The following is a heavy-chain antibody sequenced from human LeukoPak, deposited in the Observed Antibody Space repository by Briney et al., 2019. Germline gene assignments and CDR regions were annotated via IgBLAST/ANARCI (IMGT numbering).Heavy chain of an antibody. CDR2: IYPGDSDT. CDR1: GYSFTSYW. V-gene: IGHV5-51*01. CDR3: ARQGGHGWFGESHDAFGI. D-gene: IGHD3-10*01. J-gene: IGHJ3*02. Sequence: GESLKISCKGSGYSFTSYWIGWVRQMPGKGLEWMGIIYPGDSDTRYSPSFQGQVTISADKSISTAYLQWSSLKASDTAMYYCARQGGHGWFGESHDAFGIWGQGTMVTVSS.